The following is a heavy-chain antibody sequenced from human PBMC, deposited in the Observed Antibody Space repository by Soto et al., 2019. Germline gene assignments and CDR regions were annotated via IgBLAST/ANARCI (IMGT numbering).Heavy chain of an antibody. V-gene: IGHV3-30-3*01. CDR2: ISYDGSNK. D-gene: IGHD3-10*01. CDR3: ASVRRLMDAFDI. J-gene: IGHJ3*02. Sequence: GGSLRLSCAASGFTFSSYAMHWVRQAPGKGLEWVAVISYDGSNKYYADSVKGRFTISRDNSKNTLYLQMNSLRAEDTAVYYCASVRRLMDAFDIWGQGTMVTVSS. CDR1: GFTFSSYA.